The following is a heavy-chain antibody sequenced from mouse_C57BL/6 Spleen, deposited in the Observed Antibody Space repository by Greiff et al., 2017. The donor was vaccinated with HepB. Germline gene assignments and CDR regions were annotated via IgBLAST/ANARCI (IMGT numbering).Heavy chain of an antibody. V-gene: IGHV2-5*01. CDR3: AKKDLTGTGYFDV. CDR2: IWRGGST. CDR1: GFSLTSYG. Sequence: VKLVESGPGLVQPSQSLSITCTVSGFSLTSYGVHWVRQSPGKGLEWLGVIWRGGSTDYNAAFMSRLSITKDNSKSQVFFKMNSLQADDTAIYYCAKKDLTGTGYFDVWGTGTTVTVSS. J-gene: IGHJ1*03. D-gene: IGHD4-1*01.